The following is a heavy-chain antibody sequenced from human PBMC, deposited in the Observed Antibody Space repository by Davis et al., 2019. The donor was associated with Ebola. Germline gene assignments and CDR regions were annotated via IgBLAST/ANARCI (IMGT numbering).Heavy chain of an antibody. CDR3: ARDRFSLTYSYTYPDY. V-gene: IGHV3-7*01. D-gene: IGHD5-18*01. CDR2: IKQDGSEK. J-gene: IGHJ4*02. Sequence: GESLKISCAASGFTFSGYTMHWVRQAPGKGLESVANIKQDGSEKYYVDSVKGRFTISRDNAKNSLYLQMNSLRAEDTAVYYCARDRFSLTYSYTYPDYWGQGTLVTVSS. CDR1: GFTFSGYT.